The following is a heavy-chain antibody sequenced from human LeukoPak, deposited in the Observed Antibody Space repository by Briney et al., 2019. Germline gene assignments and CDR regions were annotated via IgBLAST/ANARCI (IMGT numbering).Heavy chain of an antibody. Sequence: ASVKVSCKASGYTFTDYYMHWVRQAPGQGLEWMGWINPNSGGTSYAQNSQGRVTMTRDTSISTAYMELSRLRSDDTAIYYCARAYSGYSIDFWGQGTLVTVSS. CDR3: ARAYSGYSIDF. V-gene: IGHV1-2*02. CDR1: GYTFTDYY. J-gene: IGHJ4*02. CDR2: INPNSGGT. D-gene: IGHD5-12*01.